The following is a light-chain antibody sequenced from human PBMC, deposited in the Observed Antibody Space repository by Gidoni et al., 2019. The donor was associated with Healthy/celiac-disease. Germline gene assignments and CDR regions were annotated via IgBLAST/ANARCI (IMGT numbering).Light chain of an antibody. CDR3: QQYGSSPLFT. V-gene: IGKV3-20*01. J-gene: IGKJ4*01. CDR1: QSVSSSY. CDR2: GAS. Sequence: DIVLTQSPGTLSLSPGERATLSCRASQSVSSSYLAWYQQKPGQAPRLLIYGASSRATGIPDRFSGSGSGTDFTLTISRLEPEDFAVYYCQQYGSSPLFTFGGXTKVEIK.